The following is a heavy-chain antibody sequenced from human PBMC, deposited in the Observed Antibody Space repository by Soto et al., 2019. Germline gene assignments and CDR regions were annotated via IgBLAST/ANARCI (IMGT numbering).Heavy chain of an antibody. CDR2: IDPSDSYT. J-gene: IGHJ6*02. D-gene: IGHD1-1*01. CDR1: GYSFSNYW. V-gene: IGHV5-10-1*01. Sequence: PGESLKISCKGSGYSFSNYWINWVRQMPGKGLEWMGRIDPSDSYTNYSPSFQGHVTISADKSISTAYLQWSSLKASDTAMYYCASTATGTTFAYSYFGMDVWGQGTTVTVSS. CDR3: ASTATGTTFAYSYFGMDV.